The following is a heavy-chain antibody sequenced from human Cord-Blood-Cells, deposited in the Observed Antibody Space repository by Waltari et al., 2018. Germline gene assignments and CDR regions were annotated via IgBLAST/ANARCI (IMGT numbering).Heavy chain of an antibody. CDR1: GGTFSSYA. CDR2: ISPSLGIA. CDR3: ARGSAGYSGYDYAFDI. Sequence: QVQLVQSGAEVKKPGSSVKVSCKASGGTFSSYAISWVRQAPGQGLEWMGGISPSLGIANYAQKFQGRVTITAGKSTSTAYMELSSLRSEDTAVYYCARGSAGYSGYDYAFDIWGQGTMVTVSS. D-gene: IGHD5-12*01. J-gene: IGHJ3*02. V-gene: IGHV1-69*10.